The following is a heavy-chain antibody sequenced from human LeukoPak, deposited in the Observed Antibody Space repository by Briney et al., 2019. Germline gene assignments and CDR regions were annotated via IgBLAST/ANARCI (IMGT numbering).Heavy chain of an antibody. Sequence: GGSLRLSCAASGFTVSSYWMSWVRQAPGKGLEWGANIKQDGSEKYYVDPVKGRFTISRENAKKSLYLQMNSLRAEDTAVYYCARATTVTDYWGQGTLVTVSS. J-gene: IGHJ4*02. CDR2: IKQDGSEK. CDR1: GFTVSSYW. V-gene: IGHV3-7*01. D-gene: IGHD4-17*01. CDR3: ARATTVTDY.